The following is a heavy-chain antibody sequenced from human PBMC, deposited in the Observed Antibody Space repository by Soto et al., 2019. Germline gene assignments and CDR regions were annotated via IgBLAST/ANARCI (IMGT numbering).Heavy chain of an antibody. D-gene: IGHD2-21*01. Sequence: SETLSLTCTVSGGSISSYYWSWIRQPPGKGLEWIGYIYYSGSTNYNPSLKSRVTVSVDTSKNQVSLKLSSVTAADTAVYYCAFRVGDCYKIGSFDASGQRTLVT. CDR3: AFRVGDCYKIGSFDA. J-gene: IGHJ5*02. V-gene: IGHV4-59*08. CDR1: GGSISSYY. CDR2: IYYSGST.